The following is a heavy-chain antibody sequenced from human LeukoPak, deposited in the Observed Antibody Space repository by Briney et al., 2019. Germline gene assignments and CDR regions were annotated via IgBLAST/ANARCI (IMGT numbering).Heavy chain of an antibody. CDR1: GFTFSSYE. CDR2: ISSSGSTI. D-gene: IGHD3-9*01. Sequence: GGSLRLSCAASGFTFSSYEVNWVRQAPGKGLEWVSYISSSGSTIYYADSVKGRFTISRDNAKNSLYLQMNSLRAEDTAVYYCARDGRYYDILTGYSRAFDYWGQGTLVTVSS. CDR3: ARDGRYYDILTGYSRAFDY. J-gene: IGHJ4*02. V-gene: IGHV3-48*03.